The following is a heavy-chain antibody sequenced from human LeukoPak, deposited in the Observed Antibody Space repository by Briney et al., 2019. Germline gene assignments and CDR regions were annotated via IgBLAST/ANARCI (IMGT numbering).Heavy chain of an antibody. J-gene: IGHJ4*02. CDR3: ARKTSGPNPFDF. CDR1: GFTFNNYA. Sequence: GGSLRLSCAASGFTFNNYAMSWVRQSPGKGLEWVSGISTSGLDTPYADSVKGRFTISRDNSKNTLYLQMNSLRVEDTAIYYCARKTSGPNPFDFGGKGTLVTVSS. CDR2: ISTSGLDT. D-gene: IGHD2-8*01. V-gene: IGHV3-23*01.